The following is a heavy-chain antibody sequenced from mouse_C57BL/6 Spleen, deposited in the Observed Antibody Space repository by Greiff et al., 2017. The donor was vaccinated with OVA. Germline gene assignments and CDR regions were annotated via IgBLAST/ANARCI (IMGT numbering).Heavy chain of an antibody. V-gene: IGHV2-5*01. CDR2: IWRGGST. D-gene: IGHD2-2*01. CDR1: GFSLTSYG. CDR3: ASYPYGYDGSWFAY. J-gene: IGHJ3*01. Sequence: QVQLQQSGPGLVQPSQSLSITCTVSGFSLTSYGVHWVRQSPGKGLEWLGVIWRGGSTDYNAAFMSRLSISKDNSKSQVFFNMNSLQADDTDISDRASYPYGYDGSWFAYWGQGTLVTVSA.